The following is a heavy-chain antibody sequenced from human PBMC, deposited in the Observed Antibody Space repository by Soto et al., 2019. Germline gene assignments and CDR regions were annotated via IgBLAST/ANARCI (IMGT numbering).Heavy chain of an antibody. D-gene: IGHD3-3*01. CDR3: ARGEWFLRGYGMDV. CDR2: MNPNSGNT. CDR1: GYAFTRYD. Sequence: LKRYRKAAGYAFTRYDSGCGRKKTGQGLEWMGWMNPNSGNTGYAQKFQGRVTMTRNTSISTAYIELSSLRSEDTAVYYCARGEWFLRGYGMDVWGRGTTVTVSS. V-gene: IGHV1-8*01. J-gene: IGHJ6*02.